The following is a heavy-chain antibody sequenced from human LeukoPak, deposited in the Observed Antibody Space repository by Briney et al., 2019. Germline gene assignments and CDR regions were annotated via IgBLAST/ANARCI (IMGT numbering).Heavy chain of an antibody. CDR2: IYYSGST. CDR1: GGSISSYY. V-gene: IGHV4-59*01. CDR3: ARDKSYGDYFDY. Sequence: PSETLSLTCTVSGGSISSYYWSWIRQPPGKGLEWIGYIYYSGSTNYNPSLKSRVTISVDTSKNQFSLKLSSVTAADTAVYYCARDKSYGDYFDYWGQGTLVTVSS. J-gene: IGHJ4*02. D-gene: IGHD4-17*01.